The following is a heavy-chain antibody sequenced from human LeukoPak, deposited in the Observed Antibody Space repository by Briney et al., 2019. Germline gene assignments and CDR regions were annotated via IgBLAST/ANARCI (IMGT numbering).Heavy chain of an antibody. D-gene: IGHD3-22*01. CDR2: IYYSGST. Sequence: SETLSLTCTVSGGSISSYYWSWLRQPPGKGLEWIGYIYYSGSTYYNPSLKSRVTISVDTSKNQFSLKLSSVTAADTAVYYCARGPEDSSGYYYYYYYGMDVWGQGTTVTVSS. CDR3: ARGPEDSSGYYYYYYYGMDV. V-gene: IGHV4-59*06. J-gene: IGHJ6*02. CDR1: GGSISSYY.